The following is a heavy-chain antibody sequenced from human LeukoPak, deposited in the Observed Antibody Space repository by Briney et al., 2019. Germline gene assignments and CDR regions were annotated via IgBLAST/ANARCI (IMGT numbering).Heavy chain of an antibody. V-gene: IGHV3-23*01. CDR1: GFTFTSYV. J-gene: IGHJ4*02. Sequence: GGSLRLSCAASGFTFTSYVMSWVRQAPGKGLEWVSVTSGTGGSTYYADSVKGRFTISRDNSKNTLYLQMNSPRAEDTAVYYCAKRVYSGSYHFDYWGQGTLVTVSS. D-gene: IGHD1-26*01. CDR3: AKRVYSGSYHFDY. CDR2: TSGTGGST.